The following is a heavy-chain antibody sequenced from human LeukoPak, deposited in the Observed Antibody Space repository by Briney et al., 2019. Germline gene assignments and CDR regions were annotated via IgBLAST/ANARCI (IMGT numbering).Heavy chain of an antibody. Sequence: PSETLSLTCTVSGYSISGGRYWGWIRQPPGKGLEWIGSVFHSGSTYYNPSLKSRVTISVDTSKNQFSLNLRSVTAADTAMYFCARSLSTAGIDYWGQGTLVTVSS. CDR1: GYSISGGRY. J-gene: IGHJ4*02. CDR2: VFHSGST. V-gene: IGHV4-38-2*02. CDR3: ARSLSTAGIDY. D-gene: IGHD2-2*01.